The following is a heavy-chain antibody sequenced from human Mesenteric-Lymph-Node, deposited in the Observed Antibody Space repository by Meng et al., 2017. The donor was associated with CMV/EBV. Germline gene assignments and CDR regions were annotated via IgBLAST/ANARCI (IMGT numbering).Heavy chain of an antibody. J-gene: IGHJ4*02. Sequence: SSKASGSPFSGYPIGLVRPAPGPGLEWVGRIIPILGIGDYAQQFRGRVTITADKSTSTAYMELSNLRSEDTAVYYCEKGDINNPVGYWGQGTLVTVSS. CDR2: IIPILGIG. V-gene: IGHV1-69*02. CDR3: EKGDINNPVGY. CDR1: GSPFSGYP. D-gene: IGHD1-14*01.